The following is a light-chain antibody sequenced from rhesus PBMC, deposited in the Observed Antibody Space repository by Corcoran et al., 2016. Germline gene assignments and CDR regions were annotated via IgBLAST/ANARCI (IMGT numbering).Light chain of an antibody. CDR2: GVS. CDR3: CSYTTISIYI. CDR1: SRDVGFYNY. J-gene: IGLJ1*01. V-gene: IGLV2S7*01. Sequence: QSAPTQPPSVSGSPGQSVTISCTGASRDVGFYNYVSWYQHHPGKAPKILISGVSNRPSGVYDRFSGSNSGNTASLTISGLQAEDVADYYCCSYTTISIYIVGSGTRLTVL.